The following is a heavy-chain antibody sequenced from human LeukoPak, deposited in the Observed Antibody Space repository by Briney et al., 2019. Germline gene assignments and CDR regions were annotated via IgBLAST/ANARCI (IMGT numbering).Heavy chain of an antibody. Sequence: ASVKVSCKASDYTFTRYGISWVRQAPGQRPEWMGWISAYNGKTNYAQKYQGRVTVTTDPSTSTTCMELRSLRSDDTAVYYCATDNDFVWGNWGEGTLVTVSS. CDR2: ISAYNGKT. J-gene: IGHJ4*02. CDR3: ATDNDFVWGN. V-gene: IGHV1-18*01. D-gene: IGHD3-16*01. CDR1: DYTFTRYG.